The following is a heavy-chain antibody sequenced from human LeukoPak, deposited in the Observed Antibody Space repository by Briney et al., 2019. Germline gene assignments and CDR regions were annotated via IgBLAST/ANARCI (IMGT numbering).Heavy chain of an antibody. J-gene: IGHJ4*02. D-gene: IGHD3-22*01. V-gene: IGHV4-59*01. CDR3: ARVAGYMIEDYFDY. Sequence: SETLSLTCTVSGGSISSYYWSWIRQPPGKGLEWIGYIYYSGSTNYNPSLKSRVTISVDTSKNQFSLKLSSVTAADTAVYYCARVAGYMIEDYFDYWGQGTLVTVSS. CDR1: GGSISSYY. CDR2: IYYSGST.